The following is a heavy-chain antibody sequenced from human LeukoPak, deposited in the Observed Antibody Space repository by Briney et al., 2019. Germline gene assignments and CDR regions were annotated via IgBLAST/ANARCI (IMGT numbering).Heavy chain of an antibody. CDR1: GLTFSSYV. J-gene: IGHJ4*02. CDR3: AKNAGYSYGLYYFDY. V-gene: IGHV3-23*01. Sequence: GGALRLSCAASGLTFSSYVMSWVRQAPGKGLEWVSDINGSGGSTYYADSVKGRFIISRENSKNTLYLQMNSLRAEDSAIYYCAKNAGYSYGLYYFDYWGQGTLVTVSS. CDR2: INGSGGST. D-gene: IGHD5-18*01.